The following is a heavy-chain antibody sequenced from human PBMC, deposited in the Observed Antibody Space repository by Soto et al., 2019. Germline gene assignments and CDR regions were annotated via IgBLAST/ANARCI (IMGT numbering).Heavy chain of an antibody. CDR3: ARGYSSSSNDY. V-gene: IGHV4-59*01. CDR2: IYYSGST. D-gene: IGHD6-13*01. J-gene: IGHJ4*02. CDR1: GGSISSYY. Sequence: SETLSLTCTVSGGSISSYYWSWIRQPPGKGLEWIGYIYYSGSTNYNPSLKSRVTISVDTSKNQFSLKLSSVTAADTAVYYCARGYSSSSNDYWGQGTLVTVSS.